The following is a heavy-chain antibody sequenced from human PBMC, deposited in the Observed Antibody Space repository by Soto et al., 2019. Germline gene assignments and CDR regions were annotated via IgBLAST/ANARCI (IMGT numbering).Heavy chain of an antibody. Sequence: ASVKVSCKASGFSFTGYYIHWLRQAPGQGLEWMGWINAHSGGTEYAQKFQGRATLTRDTSIATAYLTLTSLTSDDTALYYCAKDLTRQLAYWLDPWGQGTQVTVSS. CDR3: AKDLTRQLAYWLDP. D-gene: IGHD6-6*01. CDR2: INAHSGGT. CDR1: GFSFTGYY. V-gene: IGHV1-2*02. J-gene: IGHJ5*02.